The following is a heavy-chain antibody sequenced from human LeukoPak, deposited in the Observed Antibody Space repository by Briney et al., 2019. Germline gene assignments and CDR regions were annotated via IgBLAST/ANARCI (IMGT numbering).Heavy chain of an antibody. J-gene: IGHJ4*02. CDR3: ARHMGIVGATWALEY. V-gene: IGHV4-39*01. CDR2: IYYSGST. CDR1: GGSISSSSYY. Sequence: PSETLSLTCTVSGGSISSSSYYWGWIRQPPGKGLERIGSIYYSGSTYYNPSLKSRVTISVDTSKNQFSLKLSSVTAADTAVYYCARHMGIVGATWALEYWGQGTLVTVSS. D-gene: IGHD1-26*01.